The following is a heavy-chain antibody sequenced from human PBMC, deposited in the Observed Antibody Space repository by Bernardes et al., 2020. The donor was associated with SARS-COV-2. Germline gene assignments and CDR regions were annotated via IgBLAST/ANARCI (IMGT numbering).Heavy chain of an antibody. CDR1: GYTFTSYD. V-gene: IGHV1-8*01. J-gene: IGHJ5*02. Sequence: ASVKVSCKASGYTFTSYDINWVRQATGQGLEWMGWMNPNSGNTGYAQKFQGRVTMTRNTSISTAYMELSSLRSEDTAVYYCARGLVDTAMVENWFDPWGQRTLFTVSS. CDR3: ARGLVDTAMVENWFDP. CDR2: MNPNSGNT. D-gene: IGHD5-18*01.